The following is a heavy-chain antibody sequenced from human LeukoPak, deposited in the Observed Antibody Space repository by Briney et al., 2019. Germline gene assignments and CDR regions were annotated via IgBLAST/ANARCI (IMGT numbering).Heavy chain of an antibody. J-gene: IGHJ4*02. V-gene: IGHV4-34*01. CDR1: GGSFSGYY. Sequence: SETLSLTCAVYGGSFSGYYWSWIRQPPGKGLEWIWEINHSGSTNYNPSLKSRVTISVDTSKNQFSLKLSSVTAADTAVYYCARSGRYSYGHWGQGTLVTVSS. CDR3: ARSGRYSYGH. CDR2: INHSGST. D-gene: IGHD5-18*01.